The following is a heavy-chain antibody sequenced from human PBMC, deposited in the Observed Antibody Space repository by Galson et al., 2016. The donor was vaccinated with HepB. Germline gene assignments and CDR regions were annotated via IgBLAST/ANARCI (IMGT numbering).Heavy chain of an antibody. CDR2: IWYDGTKT. J-gene: IGHJ4*02. Sequence: SLRLSCAASGFIFSEYGMHWVRQAPGEGLEWVATIWYDGTKTFYGDSVKGRFTISRDKSKNTLFLQMSSLRVDDTAVYYCAKDHWRDSSGFYEIENWGQGTLVIVSS. CDR3: AKDHWRDSSGFYEIEN. D-gene: IGHD6-19*01. V-gene: IGHV3-33*03. CDR1: GFIFSEYG.